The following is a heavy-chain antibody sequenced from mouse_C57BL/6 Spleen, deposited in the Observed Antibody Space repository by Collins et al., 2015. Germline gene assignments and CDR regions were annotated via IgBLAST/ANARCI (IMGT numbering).Heavy chain of an antibody. V-gene: IGHV1-5*01. CDR2: IYPGNSDT. J-gene: IGHJ3*01. D-gene: IGHD2-4*01. CDR3: TRGGIWDYDWFAY. Sequence: MHWVKQRPGQGLEWIGAIYPGNSDTSYNQKFKGKAKLTAVTSASTAYMELSSLTNEDSAVYYCTRGGIWDYDWFAYVGPRDSGHCLC.